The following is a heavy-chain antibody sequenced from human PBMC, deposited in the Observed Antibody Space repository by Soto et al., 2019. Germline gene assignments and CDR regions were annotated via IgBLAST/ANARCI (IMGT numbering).Heavy chain of an antibody. J-gene: IGHJ5*02. CDR2: IYYSGST. CDR1: GGSISSYY. D-gene: IGHD4-17*01. CDR3: ARLAYGDDGP. V-gene: IGHV4-59*08. Sequence: QVQLQESGPGLVKPSETLSLTCTVSGGSISSYYWRWIRQPPGKGLEWIGYIYYSGSTNYNPSLKSRVTISVDTSKNQFSLKLSSVTAADTAVYYCARLAYGDDGPWGQVTLVTVSS.